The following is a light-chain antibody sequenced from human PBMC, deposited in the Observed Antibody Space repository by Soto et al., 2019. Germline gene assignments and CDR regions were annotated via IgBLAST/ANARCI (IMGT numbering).Light chain of an antibody. J-gene: IGKJ1*01. Sequence: DIQMTQSPSSLSASVGDRVTITCRASQGLGDDLGWYQQKPGKAPKRLIYGASILQSGVPSRFSGSGSETEFTLTIRSLQPEDFATYYCLQHNGYPRTFGQGTKVEV. CDR2: GAS. CDR3: LQHNGYPRT. V-gene: IGKV1-17*01. CDR1: QGLGDD.